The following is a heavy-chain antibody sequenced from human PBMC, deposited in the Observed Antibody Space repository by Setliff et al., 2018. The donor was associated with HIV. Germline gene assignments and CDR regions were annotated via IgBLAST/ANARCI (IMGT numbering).Heavy chain of an antibody. Sequence: SETLSLTCTVSGASISSFYWSWIRQPPGKGLDWIGYIYYSGCTNYNPSLKSRVTMSVDTSKNRFSLKLNSVTAADTAVYYCARLNQQWLVRDSGSNWFDPWGQGILVTVSS. V-gene: IGHV4-59*08. CDR3: ARLNQQWLVRDSGSNWFDP. D-gene: IGHD6-19*01. CDR2: IYYSGCT. J-gene: IGHJ5*02. CDR1: GASISSFY.